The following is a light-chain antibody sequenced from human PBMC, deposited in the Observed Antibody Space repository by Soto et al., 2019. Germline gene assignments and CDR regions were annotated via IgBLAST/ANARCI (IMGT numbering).Light chain of an antibody. CDR3: QQYDSSPWT. V-gene: IGKV3-20*01. CDR1: QTVSGTS. Sequence: EIVLTQSPGTLSLSPGESATLSCRASQTVSGTSLAWYQQKPGQAPRLLIYGASTRATGIPDRFSGSGSGTDFTLTISRLEPEDFAVYYCQQYDSSPWTFGQGTKVDIK. CDR2: GAS. J-gene: IGKJ1*01.